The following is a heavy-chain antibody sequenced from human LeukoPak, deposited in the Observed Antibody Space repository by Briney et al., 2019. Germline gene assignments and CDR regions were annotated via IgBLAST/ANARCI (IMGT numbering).Heavy chain of an antibody. CDR3: ARDVSAALDY. CDR2: ISGGGANT. Sequence: PGGSLRLSCEASGFTFNNYAMSWVRQAPGKGLEWVATISGGGANTYYADFVKGRFTISRDNSENTVYLQMNSLRAEDTAVYYCARDVSAALDYWGQGTLVTVSS. V-gene: IGHV3-23*01. J-gene: IGHJ4*02. D-gene: IGHD6-13*01. CDR1: GFTFNNYA.